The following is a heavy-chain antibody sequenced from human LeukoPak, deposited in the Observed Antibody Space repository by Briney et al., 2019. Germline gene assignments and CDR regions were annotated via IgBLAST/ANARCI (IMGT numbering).Heavy chain of an antibody. V-gene: IGHV4-59*01. CDR1: GVSISTYD. Sequence: SETLSLTCTLSGVSISTYDWGWIPTPPGKALEWIGYIYYTGSTNYTPSLKSRVTISVETSKDQFSLNLRSVTTADTAVYYCASFSVISRFEYWGQGALVTVSS. CDR3: ASFSVISRFEY. J-gene: IGHJ4*02. CDR2: IYYTGST. D-gene: IGHD2-21*01.